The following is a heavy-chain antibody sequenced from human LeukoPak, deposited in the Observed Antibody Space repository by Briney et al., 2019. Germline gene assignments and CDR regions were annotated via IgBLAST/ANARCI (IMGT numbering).Heavy chain of an antibody. Sequence: AASVKVSCKASGYTFTNYGISWVRQAPGQGLEWMGWISTYNGDTNYAQNLQGRVTMTTDTSTSTAYMELRSLRSDDTAVYYCARSYGQVILRGESKAYFDYWGQGTRVTVSS. CDR3: ARSYGQVILRGESKAYFDY. D-gene: IGHD2-15*01. J-gene: IGHJ4*02. CDR2: ISTYNGDT. V-gene: IGHV1-18*01. CDR1: GYTFTNYG.